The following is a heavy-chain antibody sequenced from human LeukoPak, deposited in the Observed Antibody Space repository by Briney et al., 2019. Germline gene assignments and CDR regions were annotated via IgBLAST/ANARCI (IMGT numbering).Heavy chain of an antibody. J-gene: IGHJ6*02. Sequence: SCKASGYTFTSYAMHWVRQASGKGLEWVAVISYDGSNKYYADSVKGRFTISRDNSKNTLYLQMNSLRAEDTAVYYCARDAGGSSAIEVDYYYYGMDVWGQGTTVTVSS. CDR2: ISYDGSNK. V-gene: IGHV3-30-3*01. CDR3: ARDAGGSSAIEVDYYYYGMDV. CDR1: GYTFTSYA. D-gene: IGHD2-2*01.